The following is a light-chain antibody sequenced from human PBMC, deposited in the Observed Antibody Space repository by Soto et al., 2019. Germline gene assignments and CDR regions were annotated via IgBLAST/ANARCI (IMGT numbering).Light chain of an antibody. J-gene: IGKJ2*01. CDR2: AAS. CDR3: QQSYSTPPMYT. CDR1: QSISSY. Sequence: DIQMTQSPSSLSASVGDRVTITCRASQSISSYLNWYQQKPGKAPKLLIYAASSLQSGVPSRFSVSGSGTDFTLTISSLQPEDFATYYCQQSYSTPPMYTFGQGTKLEIK. V-gene: IGKV1-39*01.